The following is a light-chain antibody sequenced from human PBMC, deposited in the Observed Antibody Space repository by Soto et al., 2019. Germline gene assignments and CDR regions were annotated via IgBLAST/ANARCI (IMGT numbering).Light chain of an antibody. CDR3: AAWDDSLNGPL. J-gene: IGLJ3*02. Sequence: QSVLTQPPSASGTPGQSVTISCSGSSSNIGSNFVNWYQQLPGTAPKLLIYTNNQRPSGVLDRFSGSKSGTSASLAISGLQSEDEADYHCAAWDDSLNGPLFGGGTKLTVL. V-gene: IGLV1-44*01. CDR2: TNN. CDR1: SSNIGSNF.